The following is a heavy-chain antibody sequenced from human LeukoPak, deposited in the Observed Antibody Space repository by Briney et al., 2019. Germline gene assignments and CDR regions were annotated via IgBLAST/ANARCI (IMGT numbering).Heavy chain of an antibody. Sequence: SETLSLTCTVSGGSISSYYWSWIRQPPGKGLEWIGYIYYSGSTNYNPSLKSRVTISVDTSKNQFSLKLSSVTAADTAVYYCARSSVVREWLSDGFDYWGQGTLVTVSS. CDR1: GGSISSYY. D-gene: IGHD3-3*01. CDR3: ARSSVVREWLSDGFDY. V-gene: IGHV4-59*01. J-gene: IGHJ4*02. CDR2: IYYSGST.